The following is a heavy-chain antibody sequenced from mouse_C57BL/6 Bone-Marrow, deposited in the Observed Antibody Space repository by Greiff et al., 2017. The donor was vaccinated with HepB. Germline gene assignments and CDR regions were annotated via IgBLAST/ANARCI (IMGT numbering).Heavy chain of an antibody. Sequence: VQLQQSGAELVKPGASVKMSCKASGYTFTSYWITWVKQRPGQGLEWIGDIYPGSGSTNYNEKFKSKATLTVDTSSSTAYMQLSSLTSEDSAVYYCARGYSNYGAWFAYWGQGTLVTVSA. CDR2: IYPGSGST. D-gene: IGHD2-5*01. CDR1: GYTFTSYW. V-gene: IGHV1-55*01. J-gene: IGHJ3*01. CDR3: ARGYSNYGAWFAY.